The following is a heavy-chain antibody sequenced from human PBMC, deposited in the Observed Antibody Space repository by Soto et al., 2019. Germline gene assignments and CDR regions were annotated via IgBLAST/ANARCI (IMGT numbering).Heavy chain of an antibody. J-gene: IGHJ4*02. CDR2: IYWDADK. D-gene: IGHD3-10*01. CDR3: AHTNYYGSWFFDS. CDR1: GFSLSTTGVG. Sequence: QITLKESGPPLVKPTQTLTLTCTFSGFSLSTTGVGVGWIRQPPGEALEWLALIYWDADKRYSPSLKSRLTXTXDXXKNQVVLTLSNMDPVDTATYFCAHTNYYGSWFFDSWGQGTLVTVSS. V-gene: IGHV2-5*02.